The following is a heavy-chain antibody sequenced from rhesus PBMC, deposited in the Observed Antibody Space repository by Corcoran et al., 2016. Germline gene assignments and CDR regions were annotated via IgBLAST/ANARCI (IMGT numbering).Heavy chain of an antibody. V-gene: IGHV1S2*01. CDR1: GYTFTDYY. CDR3: ARPASSYSSGWPDY. D-gene: IGHD6-31*01. J-gene: IGHJ4*01. CDR2: INPYNGNT. Sequence: QVQLVQSGAEVKKPGSSVKVSCKASGYTFTDYYMHWVRQAPRQGLEWMGWINPYNGNTKYARKFQGRVTMTRDTSTSTAYMELSSLRSEDTAVYYCARPASSYSSGWPDYWGQGVLVTVSS.